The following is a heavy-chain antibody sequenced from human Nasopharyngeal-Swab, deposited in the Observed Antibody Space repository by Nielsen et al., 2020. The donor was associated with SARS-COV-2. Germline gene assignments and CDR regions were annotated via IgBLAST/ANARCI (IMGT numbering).Heavy chain of an antibody. J-gene: IGHJ4*02. CDR2: ISWNSGSI. V-gene: IGHV3-9*01. Sequence: GGSLRLSCAASGFTFDDYAMHWVRQAPGKGLEWVSGISWNSGSIGYADSVKGRSTISRDNAKNSLYLQMNSLRAEDTALYYCAREEGSSWHYFDYWGQGTLVTVSS. CDR3: AREEGSSWHYFDY. D-gene: IGHD6-13*01. CDR1: GFTFDDYA.